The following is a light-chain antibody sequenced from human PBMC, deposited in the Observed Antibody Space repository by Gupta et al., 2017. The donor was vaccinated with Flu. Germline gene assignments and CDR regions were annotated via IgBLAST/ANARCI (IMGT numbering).Light chain of an antibody. V-gene: IGKV3-20*01. J-gene: IGKJ1*01. CDR1: QSVSNNF. CDR2: GAT. Sequence: GTLSLSQGGRATLSCRASQSVSNNFLAWYQQKVGQAPRLLLYGATSRAAGVPGRFSGSGSGTDFTLTISRLEPEDSAVYYCHQDGSSPRTFGQGTKV. CDR3: HQDGSSPRT.